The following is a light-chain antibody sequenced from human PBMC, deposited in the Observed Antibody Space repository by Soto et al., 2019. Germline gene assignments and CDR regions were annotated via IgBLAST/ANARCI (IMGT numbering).Light chain of an antibody. J-gene: IGKJ5*01. CDR3: QQYDTSPPIT. V-gene: IGKV3-20*01. Sequence: IGVSISPATVSVSPGDRATLSCRASQSVSSNLAWYQQKPGQAPRLLIYGASSRATGIPDRFSGTGSGAVFTLTIAGLEPEDDAVYYCQQYDTSPPITFGQGTRL. CDR2: GAS. CDR1: QSVSSN.